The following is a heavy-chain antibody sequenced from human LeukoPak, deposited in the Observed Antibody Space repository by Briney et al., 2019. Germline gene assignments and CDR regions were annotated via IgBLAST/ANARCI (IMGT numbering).Heavy chain of an antibody. CDR3: AKDHAYWGKYYFDY. Sequence: GGSLRLSCAASGFTFSSYAMSWVRQAPGKGLEWVSAISGSGGSTYYTDSVKGRFTISRDNSKNTLYLQMNSLRAEDTAVYYCAKDHAYWGKYYFDYWGQGTLVTVSS. V-gene: IGHV3-23*01. CDR2: ISGSGGST. CDR1: GFTFSSYA. J-gene: IGHJ4*02. D-gene: IGHD3-16*01.